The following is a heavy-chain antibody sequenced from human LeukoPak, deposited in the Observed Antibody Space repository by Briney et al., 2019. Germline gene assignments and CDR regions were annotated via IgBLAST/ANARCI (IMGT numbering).Heavy chain of an antibody. Sequence: GGSLRLSCAASGFTFSSYAISWVRQAPGKGLEWVSAISGSGGSTYYADSVKGRFTISRDNSKNTLYLQMNSLRAEDTAVYYCAKARGHSGYEYNYWGQGTLVTVSS. CDR3: AKARGHSGYEYNY. CDR2: ISGSGGST. CDR1: GFTFSSYA. J-gene: IGHJ4*02. D-gene: IGHD5-12*01. V-gene: IGHV3-23*01.